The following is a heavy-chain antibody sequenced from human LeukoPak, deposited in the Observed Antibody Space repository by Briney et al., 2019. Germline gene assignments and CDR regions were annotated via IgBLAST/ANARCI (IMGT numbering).Heavy chain of an antibody. J-gene: IGHJ4*02. CDR1: GGSFSGYY. Sequence: SETLSLTCAVYGGSFSGYYWSWIRQPPGKGLEWIGEINHSGSTNYNPSLKSRVTISVDTSKNQFSLKLSSVTAADTAVYYCAREAGSYDSSGYYSLYYSFDYWGQGTLVTVSS. CDR3: AREAGSYDSSGYYSLYYSFDY. V-gene: IGHV4-34*01. CDR2: INHSGST. D-gene: IGHD3-22*01.